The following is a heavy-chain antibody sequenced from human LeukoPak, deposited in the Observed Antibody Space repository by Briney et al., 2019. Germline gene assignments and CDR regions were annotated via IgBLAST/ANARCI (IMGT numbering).Heavy chain of an antibody. CDR2: IIPILDTT. V-gene: IGHV1-69*10. Sequence: ASVKVSCKASGGTFSNYAISWVRQAPGQGLEWMGGIIPILDTTNHAQKFQGRVTITADKSTSTAYMELSSLRSEDTAVYYCAIWRHTLARRWFDPWGQGTLVTVSS. CDR1: GGTFSNYA. J-gene: IGHJ5*02. D-gene: IGHD2-2*02. CDR3: AIWRHTLARRWFDP.